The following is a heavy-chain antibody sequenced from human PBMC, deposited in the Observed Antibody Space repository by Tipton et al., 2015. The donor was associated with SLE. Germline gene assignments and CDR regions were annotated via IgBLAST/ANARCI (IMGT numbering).Heavy chain of an antibody. D-gene: IGHD4-17*01. CDR3: AKDLGDYGDWPYLYY. J-gene: IGHJ4*02. CDR1: GGSISSYY. Sequence: TLSLTCTVSGGSISSYYWSWIRQPPGKGLEWIGYIYYSGSTNYNPSLKSRVTISVDTSKNQFSLKLSSVTAADTAVYYCAKDLGDYGDWPYLYYWGQGTLVTVSS. CDR2: IYYSGST. V-gene: IGHV4-59*01.